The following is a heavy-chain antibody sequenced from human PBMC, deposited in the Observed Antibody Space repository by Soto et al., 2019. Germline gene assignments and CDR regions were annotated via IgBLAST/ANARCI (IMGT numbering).Heavy chain of an antibody. D-gene: IGHD6-13*01. Sequence: SETLSLTCTASGGAISSHYWSWIRQPAGKGLEWIGRIYTSGSTNYNPSLKSRVTMSGDTSKNQFSLRLSSVTAADTAVYYCAGGSSSWSSIGYWGQGTLVTVSS. V-gene: IGHV4-4*07. J-gene: IGHJ4*02. CDR3: AGGSSSWSSIGY. CDR2: IYTSGST. CDR1: GGAISSHY.